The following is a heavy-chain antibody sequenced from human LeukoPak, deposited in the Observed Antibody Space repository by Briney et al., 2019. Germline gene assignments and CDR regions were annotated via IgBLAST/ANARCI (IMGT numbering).Heavy chain of an antibody. Sequence: GGSLRLSCAASGFTFSSYWMSWVRQAPGKGLEWVANIKQDGSEKYYVDSVKGRFTISRGNAKNSLYLQMNSLRAEDTAVYYCARDLGYCTNGVCYPDYWGQGTLVTVSS. J-gene: IGHJ4*02. CDR2: IKQDGSEK. CDR1: GFTFSSYW. CDR3: ARDLGYCTNGVCYPDY. V-gene: IGHV3-7*01. D-gene: IGHD2-8*01.